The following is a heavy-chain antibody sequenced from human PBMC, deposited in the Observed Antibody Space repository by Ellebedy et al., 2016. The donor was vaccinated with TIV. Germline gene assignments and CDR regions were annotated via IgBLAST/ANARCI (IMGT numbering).Heavy chain of an antibody. CDR2: VSPDGRTR. J-gene: IGHJ5*02. CDR3: IMHRGLREIGFDT. Sequence: GESLKISCAASGVTFTGYWMHWVRQAPGKGLVWVSRVSPDGRTRDHADSVKGRFTISRDDAKNTLFLQMNNLRVEDTAVYYCIMHRGLREIGFDTWGQGTLVTVSS. D-gene: IGHD5-24*01. CDR1: GVTFTGYW. V-gene: IGHV3-74*01.